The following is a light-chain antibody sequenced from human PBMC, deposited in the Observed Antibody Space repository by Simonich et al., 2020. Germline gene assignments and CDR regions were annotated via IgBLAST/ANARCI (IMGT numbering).Light chain of an antibody. CDR3: QQYYSTPYT. CDR2: WAS. J-gene: IGKJ2*01. V-gene: IGKV4-1*01. Sequence: DIVMTQSPDSLAVSLGERATINYKSSQSVLYSSNNKNYLAWYQQKPGQPPKLLIYWASTRESVFPERFSGSGSGTDFTLTISSLQAEDVAVYYCQQYYSTPYTFGQGTKLEIK. CDR1: QSVLYSSNNKNY.